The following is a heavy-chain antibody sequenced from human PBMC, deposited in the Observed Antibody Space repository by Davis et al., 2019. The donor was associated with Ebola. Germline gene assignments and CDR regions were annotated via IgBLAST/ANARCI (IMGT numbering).Heavy chain of an antibody. CDR2: FDPEDGET. CDR3: ARLWWERDY. V-gene: IGHV1-24*01. CDR1: GYTLTELS. D-gene: IGHD1-26*01. Sequence: ASVKVSCKVSGYTLTELSMHWVRQAPGKGLEWMGGFDPEDGETIYAQKFQGRVTITRDTSASTAYMELSSLRSEDTAVYYCARLWWERDYWGQGTLVTVSS. J-gene: IGHJ4*02.